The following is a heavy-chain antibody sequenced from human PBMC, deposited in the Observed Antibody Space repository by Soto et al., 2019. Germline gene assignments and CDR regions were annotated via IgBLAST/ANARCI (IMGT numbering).Heavy chain of an antibody. CDR3: ARTKCSGGSCYSWSLDY. V-gene: IGHV4-31*03. D-gene: IGHD2-15*01. J-gene: IGHJ4*02. Sequence: SETLSLTCTVSGGPITTGGYYWSWIRQLPGKGLEWIGHRYYSESTYYNPSLKSRVSISLDTSKNQFSLKLSFVTAADTAMYYCARTKCSGGSCYSWSLDYWGQGTPVTVSS. CDR1: GGPITTGGYY. CDR2: RYYSEST.